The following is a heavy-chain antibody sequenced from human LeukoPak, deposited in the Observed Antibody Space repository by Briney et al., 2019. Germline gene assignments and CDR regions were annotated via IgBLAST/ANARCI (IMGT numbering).Heavy chain of an antibody. J-gene: IGHJ4*02. CDR1: GFTFSSYA. CDR2: ISGSGGST. V-gene: IGHV3-23*01. CDR3: AKDKDCSGGSCYLPAY. Sequence: PGGSLRLSCAASGFTFSSYAMSWVRQAPGKGLEWVSVISGSGGSTYYADSVKGRFTISRDNSKNTLYLQMNSLRAEDTAVYYCAKDKDCSGGSCYLPAYWGQGTLVTVSS. D-gene: IGHD2-15*01.